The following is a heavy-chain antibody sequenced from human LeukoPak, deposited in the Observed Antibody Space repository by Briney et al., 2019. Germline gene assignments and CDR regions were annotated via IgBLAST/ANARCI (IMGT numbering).Heavy chain of an antibody. CDR2: MNPNSGNT. CDR1: GYTFTSYD. Sequence: ASVKVSCKASGYTFTSYDINWVRQATGQGLEWMGWMNPNSGNTGYAQKFQGRVTITRNTSISTAYMELSSLRSEDTAVYYCARGQGSYYAFDIWGQGTMVTVPS. CDR3: ARGQGSYYAFDI. V-gene: IGHV1-8*03. J-gene: IGHJ3*02. D-gene: IGHD1-26*01.